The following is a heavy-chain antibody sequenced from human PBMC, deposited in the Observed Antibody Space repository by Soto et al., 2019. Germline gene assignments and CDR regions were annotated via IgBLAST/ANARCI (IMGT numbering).Heavy chain of an antibody. Sequence: GGSLRLSCAASGFTFSSYAMSWVRQAPGKGLEWVSAISGSGGSTYYADSVKGRFTISRDNSKNTLYLQMNSLRAEDTAVYYCAKDRGTETYYDTLTGYYPLLYYYYGMDVWGQGTTVTVSS. CDR1: GFTFSSYA. J-gene: IGHJ6*02. CDR3: AKDRGTETYYDTLTGYYPLLYYYYGMDV. CDR2: ISGSGGST. D-gene: IGHD3-9*01. V-gene: IGHV3-23*01.